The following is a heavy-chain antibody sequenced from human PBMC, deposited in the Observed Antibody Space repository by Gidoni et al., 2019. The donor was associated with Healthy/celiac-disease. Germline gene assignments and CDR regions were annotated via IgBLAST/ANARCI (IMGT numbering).Heavy chain of an antibody. CDR1: GGSSSGDY. Sequence: QVQLQQWGAGRLKPSETLSLTCAVDGGSSSGDYWTWIRQPPGEGLEWIGEIHHSGSTNYNPSLKSRVTISVDTSKNQFSLKLTSVTAADTAVYYCARGRRYTSGSYGTLDAFDIWGQGTMVTVSS. CDR3: ARGRRYTSGSYGTLDAFDI. CDR2: IHHSGST. J-gene: IGHJ3*02. D-gene: IGHD3-10*01. V-gene: IGHV4-34*01.